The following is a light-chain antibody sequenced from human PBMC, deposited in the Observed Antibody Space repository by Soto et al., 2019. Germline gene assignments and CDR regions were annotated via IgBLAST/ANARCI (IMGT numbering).Light chain of an antibody. CDR2: EVS. Sequence: QSVLTQPASVSGSLGQSISISCTGTSSDIGSYNLVSWYQQYPGKAPKLMILEVSERPSGVSNRFSGSKSGDMASLTISGLQAEDEADYYCCSYAGSGKVVFGGGTKLTVL. CDR1: SSDIGSYNL. CDR3: CSYAGSGKVV. J-gene: IGLJ3*02. V-gene: IGLV2-23*02.